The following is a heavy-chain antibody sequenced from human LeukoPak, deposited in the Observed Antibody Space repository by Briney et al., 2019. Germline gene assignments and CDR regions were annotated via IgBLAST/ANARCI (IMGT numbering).Heavy chain of an antibody. CDR2: ISYDGSNK. CDR1: GFTFSSYG. D-gene: IGHD6-13*01. V-gene: IGHV3-30*18. J-gene: IGHJ4*02. Sequence: GGSLRLSCAASGFTFSSYGMHWVRQAPGKGLEWVAVISYDGSNKYYADSVKGRFTISRDNSKNALYLQMNSLRAEDTAVYYCAKLGIAAAGPDFDYWGQGTLVTVSS. CDR3: AKLGIAAAGPDFDY.